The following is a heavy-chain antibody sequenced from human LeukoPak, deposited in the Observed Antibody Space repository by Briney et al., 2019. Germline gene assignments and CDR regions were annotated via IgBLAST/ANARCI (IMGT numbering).Heavy chain of an antibody. CDR1: GFTFSDYA. CDR3: ARSVPDYTRFDY. V-gene: IGHV3-23*01. J-gene: IGHJ4*02. D-gene: IGHD4-11*01. Sequence: GGSLRLSCVASGFTFSDYAMNWVRQAPGKGLEWVSTFKTNSGQVYHAESVRGLFTISRDNSKNTVYLQMSSLRAEDTALYYCARSVPDYTRFDYWGQGALVTVSP. CDR2: FKTNSGQV.